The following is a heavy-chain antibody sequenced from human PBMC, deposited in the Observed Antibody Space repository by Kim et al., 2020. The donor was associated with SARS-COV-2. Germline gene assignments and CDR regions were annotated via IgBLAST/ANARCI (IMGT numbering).Heavy chain of an antibody. J-gene: IGHJ6*02. CDR2: IRSKTDNYAT. Sequence: GGSLRLSCAASGFTFSASKMHWVRQASGKGLEWVGRIRSKTDNYATGYAASVRGRFTISRDDSKNTAYLQMNSLKTEDTAVYYCISQASDSQKVDVWGQGTTVTVSS. V-gene: IGHV3-73*01. CDR1: GFTFSASK. D-gene: IGHD2-21*01. CDR3: ISQASDSQKVDV.